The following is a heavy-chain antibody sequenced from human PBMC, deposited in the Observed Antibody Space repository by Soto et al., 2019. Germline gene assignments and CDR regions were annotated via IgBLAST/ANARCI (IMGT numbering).Heavy chain of an antibody. CDR1: GYTFTSYG. CDR2: ISACNGNT. Sequence: GASVKVSCKASGYTFTSYGISWVRQAPGQGLEWMGWISACNGNTNYAQKLQGRVTMTTDTSTSTAYMELRSLRSDDTAVYYCARVLGYCTNGVCHRYYFDYWGQGTLVTVSS. D-gene: IGHD2-8*01. J-gene: IGHJ4*02. V-gene: IGHV1-18*04. CDR3: ARVLGYCTNGVCHRYYFDY.